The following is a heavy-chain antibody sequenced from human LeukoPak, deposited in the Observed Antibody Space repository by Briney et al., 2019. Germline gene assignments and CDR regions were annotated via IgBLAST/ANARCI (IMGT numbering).Heavy chain of an antibody. Sequence: GGSLRLSCAASGFTFDDYGMSWVRQAPGKGLEWVSGINWNGGSTGYADSVKGRFTISRDNAKNSLYLQMNSLRAEDTAVYYCARWTYYYDSSGYPFDYWGQGTLVTVSS. D-gene: IGHD3-22*01. J-gene: IGHJ4*02. CDR1: GFTFDDYG. V-gene: IGHV3-20*04. CDR3: ARWTYYYDSSGYPFDY. CDR2: INWNGGST.